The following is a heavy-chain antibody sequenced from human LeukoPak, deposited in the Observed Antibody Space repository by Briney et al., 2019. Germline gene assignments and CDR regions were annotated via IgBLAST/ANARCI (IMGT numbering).Heavy chain of an antibody. CDR1: GFTFSSYE. CDR3: ARVGVVVAATGNLWFDP. J-gene: IGHJ5*02. Sequence: GGSLRLSCAASGFTFSSYEMNWVRQAPGKGMEWVSYISSSGTTIYYADSVKGRFTISRDNAKNSLYLQMNSLRAEDTAVYYCARVGVVVAATGNLWFDPWGQGTLVTVSS. CDR2: ISSSGTTI. V-gene: IGHV3-48*03. D-gene: IGHD2-15*01.